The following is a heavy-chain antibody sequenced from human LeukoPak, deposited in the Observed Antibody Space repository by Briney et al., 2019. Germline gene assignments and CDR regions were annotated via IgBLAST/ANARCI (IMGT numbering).Heavy chain of an antibody. CDR3: XKXXRQIXFGGVVAIAPFDI. CDR1: GDSITSSAFY. CDR2: IFHGGNT. V-gene: IGHV4-39*01. Sequence: SETLSLTRTVSGDSITSSAFYWGWIRQAPGKGLEWIGNIFHGGNTHYNPSLKSRVSISVDRSKNQVSLNLSSVTAADTALYYXXKXXRQIXFGGVVAIAPFDIWGQGTMVTVSS. J-gene: IGHJ3*02. D-gene: IGHD3-16*02.